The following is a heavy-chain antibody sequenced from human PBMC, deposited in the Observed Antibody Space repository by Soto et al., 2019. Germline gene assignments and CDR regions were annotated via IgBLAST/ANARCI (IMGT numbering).Heavy chain of an antibody. J-gene: IGHJ5*02. CDR3: VRVYSSSWDLTFDP. CDR2: INHSGST. Sequence: QVQLQQWGAGLLKPSETLSLTCAVYGGSFSGYYWSWIRQPPGKGLEWIGEINHSGSTNYNPSLKSRVTISVDTSKNQFSLKLSSVTAADTAVYYCVRVYSSSWDLTFDPWGQGTLVTVSS. D-gene: IGHD6-13*01. V-gene: IGHV4-34*01. CDR1: GGSFSGYY.